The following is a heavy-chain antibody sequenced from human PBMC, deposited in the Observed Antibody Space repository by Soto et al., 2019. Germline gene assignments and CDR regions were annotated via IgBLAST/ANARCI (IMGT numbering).Heavy chain of an antibody. Sequence: RHCKAAAGGTFVAHCVRWVRKAPGKGLVWVSRLNSDGSTTNYADSVKGRFTISRDNARNTLYLQMNSLRAEDTAVYYCVRDGYPAWVYGVDVWGQRTTVPVSS. CDR1: GGTFVAHC. V-gene: IGHV3-74*01. D-gene: IGHD1-1*01. CDR2: LNSDGSTT. CDR3: VRDGYPAWVYGVDV. J-gene: IGHJ6*02.